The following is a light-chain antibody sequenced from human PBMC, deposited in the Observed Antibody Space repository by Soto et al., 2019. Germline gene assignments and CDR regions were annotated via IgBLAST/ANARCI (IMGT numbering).Light chain of an antibody. J-gene: IGKJ1*01. Sequence: AIRMTQSPSSLSASTGDRVTITCRASQGISSYLAWYQQKPGKAPKLLIYAASTLQSGVPSRFSGSGSGTDFTLTISCLQSEDFATHYCQKYSSYPHTFGHRTKVDIK. CDR1: QGISSY. V-gene: IGKV1-8*01. CDR3: QKYSSYPHT. CDR2: AAS.